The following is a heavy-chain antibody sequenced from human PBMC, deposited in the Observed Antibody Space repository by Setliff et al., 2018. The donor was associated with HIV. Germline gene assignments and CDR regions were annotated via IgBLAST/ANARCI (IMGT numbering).Heavy chain of an antibody. CDR3: ARLGSHCKNAFCPPY. J-gene: IGHJ4*02. D-gene: IGHD2-15*01. V-gene: IGHV4-34*01. CDR1: GGSFTNYF. CDR2: INHSGRT. Sequence: SETLSLTCAVYGGSFTNYFWSWIRQSPGKGLEWIGEINHSGRTKYNPSLKSRVTMSVDTSKNQVSLRLSSVTAADTAVYYCARLGSHCKNAFCPPYWGQGTLVTVSS.